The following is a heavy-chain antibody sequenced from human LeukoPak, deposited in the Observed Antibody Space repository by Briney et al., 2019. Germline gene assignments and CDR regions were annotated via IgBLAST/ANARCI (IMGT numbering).Heavy chain of an antibody. CDR2: ISWNSGSI. CDR1: GFTFDDYA. D-gene: IGHD3-9*01. V-gene: IGHV3-9*01. J-gene: IGHJ4*02. Sequence: PGGSLRLSCAASGFTFDDYAMHWVRQAPGKGLEWVSGISWNSGSIGYADSVKGRFTISRDNAKNSLYLQMNSLRAEDTALYYCAKDGLRRKLRYFDWPPSVWGQGTLVTVSS. CDR3: AKDGLRRKLRYFDWPPSV.